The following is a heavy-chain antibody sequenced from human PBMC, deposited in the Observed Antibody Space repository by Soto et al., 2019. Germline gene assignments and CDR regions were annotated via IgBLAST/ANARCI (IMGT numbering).Heavy chain of an antibody. CDR3: ARDGEGSGSYYLDAFDI. V-gene: IGHV4-59*01. Sequence: SDTLSLTCAVSGGSISSYYWSWIRQPPGKGLEWIGYIYYSGSTNYNPSLKSRVTISVDTSKNQFSLKLSSVTAADTAVYYCARDGEGSGSYYLDAFDIWGQGTMVTVSS. J-gene: IGHJ3*02. CDR2: IYYSGST. CDR1: GGSISSYY. D-gene: IGHD3-10*01.